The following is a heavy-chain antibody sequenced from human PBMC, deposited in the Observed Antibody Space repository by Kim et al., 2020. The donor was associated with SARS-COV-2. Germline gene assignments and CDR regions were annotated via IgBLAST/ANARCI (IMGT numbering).Heavy chain of an antibody. CDR1: GFTFSTHY. Sequence: GGSLRLSCAASGFTFSTHYMHWFRQAPGKGLEWFSSISGIAIYTNYAESVKARFTISRDNAKNSLFLQMNSLRADATAVYYCAREEKCSPNTSDYWGQG. CDR2: ISGIAIYT. D-gene: IGHD2-15*01. J-gene: IGHJ4*02. CDR3: AREEKCSPNTSDY. V-gene: IGHV3-11*05.